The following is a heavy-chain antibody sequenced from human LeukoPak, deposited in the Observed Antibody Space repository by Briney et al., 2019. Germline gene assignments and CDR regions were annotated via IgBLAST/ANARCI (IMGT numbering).Heavy chain of an antibody. CDR2: ISSSSSYI. D-gene: IGHD1-26*01. Sequence: PGGSLRLSCAASGFTFSSYSMNWVRQAPGKGLEWVSSISSSSSYIYYADSVKGRFTISRDNAKNSLYLQMNSLRAEDTAVYYCARVQRSSGSYADYYYYYGMDVWGQGTTVTVSS. CDR1: GFTFSSYS. CDR3: ARVQRSSGSYADYYYYYGMDV. V-gene: IGHV3-21*01. J-gene: IGHJ6*02.